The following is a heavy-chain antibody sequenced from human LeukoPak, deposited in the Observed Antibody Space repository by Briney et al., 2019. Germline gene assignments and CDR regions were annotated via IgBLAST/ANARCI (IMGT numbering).Heavy chain of an antibody. J-gene: IGHJ4*02. CDR2: IKSKTDGGTV. CDR3: TAHRGYCGGFSCMGY. Sequence: GGSLRLSCAASGFTFSHAWMSWVRQAPGKGLEWVGRIKSKTDGGTVDYAAPVKGTVTISRDDSKSTLYLQMNSLKTEDTAVYYCTAHRGYCGGFSCMGYWGQGTLVTVSS. D-gene: IGHD2-15*01. V-gene: IGHV3-15*01. CDR1: GFTFSHAW.